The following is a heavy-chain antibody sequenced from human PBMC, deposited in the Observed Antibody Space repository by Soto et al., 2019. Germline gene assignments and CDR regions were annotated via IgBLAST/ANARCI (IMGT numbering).Heavy chain of an antibody. CDR3: ARDAGREYCSSTSCYGGLYYYYYGMDV. V-gene: IGHV4-59*01. D-gene: IGHD2-2*01. J-gene: IGHJ6*02. CDR2: IYYSGST. CDR1: GGSISSYY. Sequence: VQLQESGPGLVKPSETLSLTCTVSGGSISSYYWSWIRQPPGKGLEWIGDIYYSGSTNDNPSLKSRVTISVDTSKNQFSLKLSSVTAADTAVYYCARDAGREYCSSTSCYGGLYYYYYGMDVWGQGTTVTVSS.